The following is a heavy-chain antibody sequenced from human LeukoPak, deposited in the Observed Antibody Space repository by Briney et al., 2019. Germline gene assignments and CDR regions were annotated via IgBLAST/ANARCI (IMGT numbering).Heavy chain of an antibody. V-gene: IGHV6-1*01. CDR2: TYYRSKWYN. CDR3: AREAETVDYYYYGMDV. CDR1: GDSVSSNSAA. Sequence: SQTLSLTCAISGDSVSSNSAAWNWIRQPPSRGLEWLGRTYYRSKWYNDYAVSVKSRITINPDTSKNQFSLQLNSVTPEDTAVYYCAREAETVDYYYYGMDVWGQGTTVTVSS. J-gene: IGHJ6*02.